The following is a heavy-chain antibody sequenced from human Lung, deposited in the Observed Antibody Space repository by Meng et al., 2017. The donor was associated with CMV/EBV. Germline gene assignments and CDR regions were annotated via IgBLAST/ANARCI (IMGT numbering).Heavy chain of an antibody. D-gene: IGHD6-13*01. J-gene: IGHJ4*02. CDR2: INPSDNTT. CDR1: GYTLTNYY. Sequence: ASVKVSCKASGYTLTNYYIHWVRQAPGQGLEWMGIINPSDNTTIYAQKFQGRVTMTRDTSTSTVYMELSSLRSDDTALYYCARDLGYSSSWYFQYYFDCWGQETLVTVSS. V-gene: IGHV1-46*01. CDR3: ARDLGYSSSWYFQYYFDC.